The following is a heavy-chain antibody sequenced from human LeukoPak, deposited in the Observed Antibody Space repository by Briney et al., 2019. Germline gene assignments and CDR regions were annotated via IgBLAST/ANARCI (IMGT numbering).Heavy chain of an antibody. J-gene: IGHJ4*02. CDR3: AREVGPYGSGSYYKFDY. CDR1: GDSVSSNSAA. V-gene: IGHV6-1*01. CDR2: TYYRSKWYN. D-gene: IGHD3-10*01. Sequence: SQTLSLTCAISGDSVSSNSAAWNWIRQSPSRGLEWLGRTYYRSKWYNDYAVSVKSRITINPDTSKNQFSLQLNSVTPEDMAVYYCAREVGPYGSGSYYKFDYWGQGTLVTVSS.